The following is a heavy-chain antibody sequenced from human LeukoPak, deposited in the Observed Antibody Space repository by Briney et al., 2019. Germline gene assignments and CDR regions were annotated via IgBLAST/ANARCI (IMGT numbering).Heavy chain of an antibody. CDR1: GGSISSSNW. J-gene: IGHJ6*02. D-gene: IGHD3-10*01. CDR3: ARYYYGSGRAYGMDV. V-gene: IGHV4-4*02. Sequence: SETLSLTCAVSGGSISSSNWWSWVRQPPGKGLEWIGEIYHSGNTNYNVSLESRVTISVDKSKNQFSLKLSSVTAADTAVYYCARYYYGSGRAYGMDVWGQGTTVTVSS. CDR2: IYHSGNT.